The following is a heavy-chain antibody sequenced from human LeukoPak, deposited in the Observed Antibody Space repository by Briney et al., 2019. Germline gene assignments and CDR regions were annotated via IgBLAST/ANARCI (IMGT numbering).Heavy chain of an antibody. CDR2: INTDGSST. Sequence: PGGSLRLSCAASGFTFSSYWMHWVRQAPGKGVVWVSRINTDGSSTSYADSVKGGFTISRENAKDTLFLQMNSLRAEDTAVYYFARGGSPDYWGQGTLVTVSS. CDR3: ARGGSPDY. J-gene: IGHJ4*02. CDR1: GFTFSSYW. V-gene: IGHV3-74*01.